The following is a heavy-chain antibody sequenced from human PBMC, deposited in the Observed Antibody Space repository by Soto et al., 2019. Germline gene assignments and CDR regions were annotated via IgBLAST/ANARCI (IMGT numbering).Heavy chain of an antibody. CDR1: GYTFTGYY. V-gene: IGHV1-2*04. Sequence: ASVKVSCKASGYTFTGYYMRWVRQAPGQGLEWMGWINPNSGGTNYAQKFQGWVTMTRDTSISTAYMELSRLRSDDTSVYYCARDSGSGWYDYWGQGTLVTVAS. CDR2: INPNSGGT. CDR3: ARDSGSGWYDY. J-gene: IGHJ4*02. D-gene: IGHD6-19*01.